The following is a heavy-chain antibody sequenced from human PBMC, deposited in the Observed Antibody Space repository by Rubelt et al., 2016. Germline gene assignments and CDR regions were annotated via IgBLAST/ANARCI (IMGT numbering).Heavy chain of an antibody. D-gene: IGHD3-16*02. CDR1: GGTFRSYA. Sequence: QVQLVQSGAEVKKPGSSVKVSCKASGGTFRSYAISWVRQAPGQGLAWMGGIIPIFGTASYAQKFQGRVTIIADESTSTSYMELSSLRSEDTAVYYCARNLIMITFGGVIVPPDYWGQGTLVTVSS. J-gene: IGHJ4*02. V-gene: IGHV1-69*01. CDR3: ARNLIMITFGGVIVPPDY. CDR2: IIPIFGTA.